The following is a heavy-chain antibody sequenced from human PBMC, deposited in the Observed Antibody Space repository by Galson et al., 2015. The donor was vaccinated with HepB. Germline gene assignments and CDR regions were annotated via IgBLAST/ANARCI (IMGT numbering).Heavy chain of an antibody. CDR1: GFTFSSYA. CDR3: AKEGQYCSSTSCYVDY. J-gene: IGHJ4*02. D-gene: IGHD2-2*01. CDR2: IYGSGDTT. V-gene: IGHV3-23*01. Sequence: SLRLSCAASGFTFSSYAMSWVRQAPGKGLEWVSGIYGSGDTTYYADSVKGRFTISRDNSKKTLYLQMNSLRADDTAVYYCAKEGQYCSSTSCYVDYWGQGTRVTVSS.